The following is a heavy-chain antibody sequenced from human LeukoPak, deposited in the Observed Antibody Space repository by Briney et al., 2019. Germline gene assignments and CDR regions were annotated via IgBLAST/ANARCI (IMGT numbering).Heavy chain of an antibody. CDR1: GFSFSAYA. Sequence: PGGSLRLSCAVSGFSFSAYAMNWVRQAPGKGLEWVSTISTSGDSTYYADSVKGRFTISRDNAKNSLYLQMNSLRAEDTAVYYCARDAGTTWYNWFDPWGQGTLVTVSS. J-gene: IGHJ5*02. CDR3: ARDAGTTWYNWFDP. V-gene: IGHV3-21*04. CDR2: ISTSGDST. D-gene: IGHD1-1*01.